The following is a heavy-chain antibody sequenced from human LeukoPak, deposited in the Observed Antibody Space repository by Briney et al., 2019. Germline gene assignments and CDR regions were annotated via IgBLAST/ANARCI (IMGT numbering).Heavy chain of an antibody. Sequence: GGSLILSCSASGFTFSSNYMKWVRRAPGKGLEWVSSISCSSSYIYYAASVKGRFTISRDNAKNSLYLQMNSLRAEDTAVYYCASGYYDSSGYYRWGQGTLVTVSS. CDR3: ASGYYDSSGYYR. V-gene: IGHV3-21*01. CDR2: ISCSSSYI. CDR1: GFTFSSNY. D-gene: IGHD3-22*01. J-gene: IGHJ4*02.